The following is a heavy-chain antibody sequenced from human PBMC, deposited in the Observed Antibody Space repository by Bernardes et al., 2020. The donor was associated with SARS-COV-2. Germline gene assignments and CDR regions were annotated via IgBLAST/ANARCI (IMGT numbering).Heavy chain of an antibody. D-gene: IGHD3-22*01. CDR2: INHSGST. Sequence: SETLSLTCAVYGGSFSGYYWSWIRQPPGKGLEWTGEINHSGSTNYNPSLKSRVTISVDTSKNQFSLKLSSVTAADTAVYYCARRTKITMIVIAVVGWFDPWGQGTLVTVSS. V-gene: IGHV4-34*01. CDR3: ARRTKITMIVIAVVGWFDP. J-gene: IGHJ5*02. CDR1: GGSFSGYY.